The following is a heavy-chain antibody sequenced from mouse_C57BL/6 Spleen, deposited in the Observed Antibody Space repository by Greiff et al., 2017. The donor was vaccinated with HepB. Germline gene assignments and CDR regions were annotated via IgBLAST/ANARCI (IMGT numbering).Heavy chain of an antibody. CDR2: INPNNGGT. J-gene: IGHJ4*01. CDR3: AKLYGYDGAMDY. Sequence: EVQLQQSGPELVKPGASVKISCKASGYTFTDYYMNWVKQSHGKSLEWIGDINPNNGGTSYNQKFKGKATLTVDKSSSTAYMELRSLTSEDSAVYYCAKLYGYDGAMDYWGQGTSVTVSS. CDR1: GYTFTDYY. D-gene: IGHD2-2*01. V-gene: IGHV1-26*01.